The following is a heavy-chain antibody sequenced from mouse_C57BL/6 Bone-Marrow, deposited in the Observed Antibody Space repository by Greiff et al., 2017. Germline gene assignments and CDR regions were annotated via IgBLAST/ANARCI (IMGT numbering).Heavy chain of an antibody. D-gene: IGHD2-3*01. Sequence: VKLVESGPGLVQPSQSLSITCTVSGFSLTSYGVHWVRQSPGKGLEWLGVIWRGGSTDYNAAFMPRLSSTKDNSKSQVFFKMKSLQAEDNAIYNCAKFDGYPYAMDYWGQGTSVTVSS. CDR1: GFSLTSYG. J-gene: IGHJ4*01. CDR3: AKFDGYPYAMDY. V-gene: IGHV2-5*01. CDR2: IWRGGST.